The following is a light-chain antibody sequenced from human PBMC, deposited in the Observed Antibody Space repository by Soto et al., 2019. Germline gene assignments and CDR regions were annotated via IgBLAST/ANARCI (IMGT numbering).Light chain of an antibody. CDR2: DVN. Sequence: QAALTQPRSVSGSRGQSVTIPCTGSSSDVGGYNYVSWYQQHPGKAPKVLIYDVNQRPSGVPDRFSGSKSGNTAYLTISGLQAEDEADYYCYSSAGDVTCVFGSGTKVTVL. J-gene: IGLJ1*01. V-gene: IGLV2-11*01. CDR3: YSSAGDVTCV. CDR1: SSDVGGYNY.